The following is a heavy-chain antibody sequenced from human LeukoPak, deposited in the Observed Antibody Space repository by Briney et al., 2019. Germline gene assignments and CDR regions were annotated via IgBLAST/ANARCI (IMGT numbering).Heavy chain of an antibody. D-gene: IGHD5-18*01. Sequence: SETLSLTCTVSGGSVSSGSYYRSWIRQPPGTRLEWIGYVYNSGTTNYNPSFKSRVTMSVDTSKNQFSLKLSSVTAADTAVYYCARGAVVNGLDVWGHGTTVTVSS. CDR2: VYNSGTT. CDR3: ARGAVVNGLDV. CDR1: GGSVSSGSYY. V-gene: IGHV4-61*01. J-gene: IGHJ6*02.